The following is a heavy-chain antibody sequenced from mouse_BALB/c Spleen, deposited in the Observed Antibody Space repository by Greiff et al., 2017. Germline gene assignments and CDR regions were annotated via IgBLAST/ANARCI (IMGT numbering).Heavy chain of an antibody. V-gene: IGHV1-54*01. CDR3: ARGSSDAMDY. J-gene: IGHJ4*01. CDR1: GYAFTNYL. CDR2: INPGSGGT. Sequence: QVQLQQSGAELVRPGTSVKVSCKASGYAFTNYLIEWVKQRPGKGLEWIGVINPGSGGTNYNEKFKGKATLTADKSSSTAYMQLSSLTSDDSAVYFCARGSSDAMDYWGQGTSVTVSS.